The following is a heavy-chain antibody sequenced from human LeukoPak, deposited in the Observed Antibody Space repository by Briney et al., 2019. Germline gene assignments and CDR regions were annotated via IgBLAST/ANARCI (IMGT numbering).Heavy chain of an antibody. CDR2: IYYSGST. D-gene: IGHD2-2*03. Sequence: SETLSLTCTVSGGSISSYYWSWLRQPPGKGLEWLGYIYYSGSTNYNPSLKSRVTISVDTSKNQFSLKLSSVTAADTAVYYCARDRGPGYCSSTSCYGDAFDIWGQGTMVTVSS. CDR3: ARDRGPGYCSSTSCYGDAFDI. J-gene: IGHJ3*02. CDR1: GGSISSYY. V-gene: IGHV4-59*01.